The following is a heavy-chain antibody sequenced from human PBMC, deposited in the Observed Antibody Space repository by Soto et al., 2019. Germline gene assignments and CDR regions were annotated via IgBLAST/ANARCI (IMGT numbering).Heavy chain of an antibody. CDR2: VYANGRP. J-gene: IGHJ4*02. V-gene: IGHV4-59*01. CDR1: SVSISVYY. D-gene: IGHD3-9*01. CDR3: ARGVGSSPPRY. Sequence: QVQLQESGPGQVKPSETLSITCTISSVSISVYYWSWIRQSPRQGLEWIGSVYANGRPYYSPSLKSRATISADASKYQISQKLTSATAADTAVYYCARGVGSSPPRYWGRGTLVTVSS.